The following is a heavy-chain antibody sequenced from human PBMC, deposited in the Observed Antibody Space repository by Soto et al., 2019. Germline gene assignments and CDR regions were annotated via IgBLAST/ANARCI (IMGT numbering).Heavy chain of an antibody. V-gene: IGHV3-15*01. D-gene: IGHD1-26*01. CDR1: GFTFSNAW. J-gene: IGHJ6*02. CDR3: ARDPRPGVGAEHSLGMDV. CDR2: IKSKTDGGTT. Sequence: EVQLVESGGGLVKPGGSLRLSCAASGFTFSNAWMSWVRQAPGKGLEWVGRIKSKTDGGTTDYAAPVKGRFTISRDDSKNTLYLQMNSLKTEDTAVYYCARDPRPGVGAEHSLGMDVWGQGTTVTVSS.